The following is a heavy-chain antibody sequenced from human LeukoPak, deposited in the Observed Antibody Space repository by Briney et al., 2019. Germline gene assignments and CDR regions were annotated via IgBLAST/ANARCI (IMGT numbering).Heavy chain of an antibody. J-gene: IGHJ6*03. CDR3: ARTTYYDILTGYYGRPYYYYYMDV. Sequence: EASVKVSCKASGYTFTGYYMHWVRQAPGQGLEWMGWINPNSGGTNYAQKFQGRVTMTRDTSISTAYMELSRLRFDDTAVYYCARTTYYDILTGYYGRPYYYYYMDVWGKGTTDTISS. V-gene: IGHV1-2*02. D-gene: IGHD3-9*01. CDR1: GYTFTGYY. CDR2: INPNSGGT.